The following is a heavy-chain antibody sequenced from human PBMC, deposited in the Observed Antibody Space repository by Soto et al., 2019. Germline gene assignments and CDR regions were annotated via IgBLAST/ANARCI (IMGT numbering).Heavy chain of an antibody. CDR1: GGSFSGYY. CDR2: INHSGST. V-gene: IGHV4-34*01. D-gene: IGHD6-13*01. Sequence: SETLSLTCAVYGGSFSGYYWSWIRQPPGKGLEWIGEINHSGSTNYNPSLKSRVTISVDTSKNQFSLKLSSVTAADTAVYYCARVAARSGMDVWGQGTTVTVSS. J-gene: IGHJ6*02. CDR3: ARVAARSGMDV.